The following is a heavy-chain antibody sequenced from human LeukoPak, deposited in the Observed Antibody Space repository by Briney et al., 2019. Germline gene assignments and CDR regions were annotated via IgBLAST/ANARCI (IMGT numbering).Heavy chain of an antibody. Sequence: SVKVSCKASGYTFTGYYMHWVRQAPGQGLEWMGWINPNSGGTNYAQKFQGRVTMTRDTSISTAYMELSRLRSEDTAVYYCARRDQRGYSYGWGGSNAFDIWGQGTMVTVSS. J-gene: IGHJ3*02. CDR1: GYTFTGYY. D-gene: IGHD5-18*01. CDR2: INPNSGGT. V-gene: IGHV1-2*02. CDR3: ARRDQRGYSYGWGGSNAFDI.